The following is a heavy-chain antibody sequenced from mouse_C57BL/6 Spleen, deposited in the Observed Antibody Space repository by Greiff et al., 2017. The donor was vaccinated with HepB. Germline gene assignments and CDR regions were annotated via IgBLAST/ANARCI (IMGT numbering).Heavy chain of an antibody. J-gene: IGHJ3*01. V-gene: IGHV1-55*01. CDR1: GYTFTSYW. CDR2: IYPGSGST. CDR3: ARRRLYDYDGGFAY. D-gene: IGHD2-4*01. Sequence: QVQLQQPGAELVKPGASVKMSCKASGYTFTSYWITWVKQRPGQGLEWIGDIYPGSGSTNYNEKFKSKATLTVDTSSSTAYMQLSSLTSEDSAVYYCARRRLYDYDGGFAYWGQGTLVTVSA.